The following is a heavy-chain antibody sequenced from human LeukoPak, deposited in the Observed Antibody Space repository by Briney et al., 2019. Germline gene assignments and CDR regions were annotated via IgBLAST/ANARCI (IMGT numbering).Heavy chain of an antibody. D-gene: IGHD5-24*01. CDR2: IYYSGGT. CDR1: GGSISSYH. J-gene: IGHJ4*02. V-gene: IGHV4-59*01. Sequence: PSETLSLTCTVSGGSISSYHWSWIRQPPGKGLEWMGSIYYSGGTNYNPSLKSRVTISVDTPKNHFSLKLSSVTAADTAVYFCARDSPIGGRNGYRIFDYWGGGTMATVSS. CDR3: ARDSPIGGRNGYRIFDY.